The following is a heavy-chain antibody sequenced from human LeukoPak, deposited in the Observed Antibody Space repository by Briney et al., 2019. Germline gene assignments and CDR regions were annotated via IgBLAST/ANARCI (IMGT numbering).Heavy chain of an antibody. V-gene: IGHV3-7*01. J-gene: IGHJ1*01. D-gene: IGHD2-2*01. CDR1: GFTFSNHW. CDR3: ATYSSSNGREFQY. Sequence: GGSLRLSCAASGFTFSNHWMSWVRQAPGKGLEWVANIRQDGAEKYYVDSVKGRFTISRDNAKNSLYLQMNSLRAEDTAVYYCATYSSSNGREFQYWGQGTLVTVSS. CDR2: IRQDGAEK.